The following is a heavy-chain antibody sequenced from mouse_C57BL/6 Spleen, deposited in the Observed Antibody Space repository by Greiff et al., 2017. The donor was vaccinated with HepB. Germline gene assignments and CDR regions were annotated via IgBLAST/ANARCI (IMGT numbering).Heavy chain of an antibody. J-gene: IGHJ2*01. D-gene: IGHD1-1*01. CDR2: IYPGSGST. Sequence: VQLQQPGAELVKPGASVKMSCKASGYTFTSYWITWVKQRPGQGLEWIGDIYPGSGSTNYNEKFKSKATLTVDTSSSTAYMQLSSLTSEDSAVYYCARSVYYGSRVFDYWGQGTTLTVSS. CDR1: GYTFTSYW. V-gene: IGHV1-55*01. CDR3: ARSVYYGSRVFDY.